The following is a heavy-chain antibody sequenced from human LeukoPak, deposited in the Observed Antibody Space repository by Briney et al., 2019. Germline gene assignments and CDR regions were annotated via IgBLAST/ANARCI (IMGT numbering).Heavy chain of an antibody. V-gene: IGHV3-9*01. CDR1: GFTFDDYA. CDR3: AKAPVGATTGIDY. Sequence: GRSLRLSCAASGFTFDDYAMHWVRQAPGKGLEWVSGISWNSGSIGYADSVKGRFTISRDNAKNSLYLQMNSLRAEDTALYYCAKAPVGATTGIDYWGQGTLVTVSS. D-gene: IGHD1-26*01. CDR2: ISWNSGSI. J-gene: IGHJ4*02.